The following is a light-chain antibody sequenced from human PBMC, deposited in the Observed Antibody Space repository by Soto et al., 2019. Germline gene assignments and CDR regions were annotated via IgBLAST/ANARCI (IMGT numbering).Light chain of an antibody. V-gene: IGLV2-23*01. Sequence: QSVLTQPASVSESPGQSITISCTGTNNDVGNYKLVSWFQHHLGKAPKLIIYEGTKRPSGVSNRFSASQSGNTASLTISGLQAEDEADYYCYSYAGNSTWVFGGGTKLTVL. CDR3: YSYAGNSTWV. CDR2: EGT. J-gene: IGLJ3*02. CDR1: NNDVGNYKL.